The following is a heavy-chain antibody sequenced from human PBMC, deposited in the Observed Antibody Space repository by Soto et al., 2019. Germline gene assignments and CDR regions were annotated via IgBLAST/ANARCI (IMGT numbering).Heavy chain of an antibody. CDR1: GGTFSSYT. D-gene: IGHD1-26*01. Sequence: ASVKVSCKASGGTFSSYTISWVRQAPGQGLEWMGRIIPILGIANYAQKLQGRVTMTTDTSTSTAYKELRSLRSDDTAVYYCARGPELLSWFDPWGQGTLVTVSS. J-gene: IGHJ5*02. CDR2: IIPILGIA. CDR3: ARGPELLSWFDP. V-gene: IGHV1-69*02.